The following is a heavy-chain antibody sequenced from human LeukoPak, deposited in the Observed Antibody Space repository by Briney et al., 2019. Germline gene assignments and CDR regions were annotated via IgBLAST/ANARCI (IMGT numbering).Heavy chain of an antibody. D-gene: IGHD2-15*01. CDR1: GFPFRTYG. Sequence: GGSLRLSCAASGFPFRTYGMHWVRQAPGKGLEWVALIWYDGNNKYYADSVKGRFTISRDISNNTLYLQMNSLRVEDTAVYYCAKASPRGVSATRGIDYWGQGTLVTVSS. J-gene: IGHJ4*02. CDR2: IWYDGNNK. CDR3: AKASPRGVSATRGIDY. V-gene: IGHV3-33*06.